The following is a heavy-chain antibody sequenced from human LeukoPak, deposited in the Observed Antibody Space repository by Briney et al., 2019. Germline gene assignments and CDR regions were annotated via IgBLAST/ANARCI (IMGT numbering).Heavy chain of an antibody. CDR1: GFTFSSYG. CDR3: ARVDSGSACAS. CDR2: ISRNGGDT. D-gene: IGHD6-19*01. J-gene: IGHJ1*01. Sequence: GGSLRLSCAASGFTFSSYGMHWVRQAPGKGLQFVSAISRNGGDTYYANSVKGRFTISRDISKNTLYLQMGSLRPEDMAVYYCARVDSGSACASWGQGILVTVSS. V-gene: IGHV3-64*01.